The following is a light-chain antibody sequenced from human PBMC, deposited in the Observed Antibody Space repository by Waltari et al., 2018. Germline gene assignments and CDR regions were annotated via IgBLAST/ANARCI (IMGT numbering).Light chain of an antibody. CDR2: WAS. J-gene: IGKJ1*01. V-gene: IGKV4-1*01. Sequence: DIVTTQSPHSLPLSQAERATINSNSSQSVLYSSNNKNYLAWYQQKPGQPPNLLIYWASTREFGVPDRFSGSGSGTDFTLTISSLQAEDVAVYYCQHYYSSPRTFGQGTRVEIK. CDR3: QHYYSSPRT. CDR1: QSVLYSSNNKNY.